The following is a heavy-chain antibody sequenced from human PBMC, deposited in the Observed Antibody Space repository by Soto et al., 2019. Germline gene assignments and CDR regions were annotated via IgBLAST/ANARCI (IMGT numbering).Heavy chain of an antibody. V-gene: IGHV3-15*01. D-gene: IGHD5-18*01. CDR2: IKSKTDGGTA. J-gene: IGHJ4*02. CDR3: TTDRGHTYDFDS. Sequence: EVQLVESGGGLVKPGGSLRLSCAASGFPFGNAWMNGVRQTPGKGLEWVGRIKSKTDGGTADYAAPVKGRFTISRDDTNTALYLQMNSLKTEDTAVYYCTTDRGHTYDFDSWGQGTLGPVSS. CDR1: GFPFGNAW.